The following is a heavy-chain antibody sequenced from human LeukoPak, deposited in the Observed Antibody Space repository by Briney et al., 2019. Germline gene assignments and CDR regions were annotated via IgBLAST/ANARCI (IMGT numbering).Heavy chain of an antibody. Sequence: ASVKVSCKASGYTFTSYDINWVRQATGQGLEWMGIINPSGGSTSYAQKFQGRVTMTRDMSTSTVSMELNSLKSEDTAVYYCARAWEAVAGDYGVIDYWGQGTLVTVSS. CDR2: INPSGGST. V-gene: IGHV1-46*01. CDR1: GYTFTSYD. CDR3: ARAWEAVAGDYGVIDY. J-gene: IGHJ4*02. D-gene: IGHD4-17*01.